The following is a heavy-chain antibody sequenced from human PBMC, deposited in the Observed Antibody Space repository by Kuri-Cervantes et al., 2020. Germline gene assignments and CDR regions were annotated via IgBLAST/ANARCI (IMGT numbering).Heavy chain of an antibody. Sequence: ASVKVSCKASGYTFTGYYMHWVRQAPGQGLEWMGWVNPNSGGTNYAQKFQGRVTMTRDTSISTAYMELSRLRSDDTAVYYCARERGTLRGDAFDLWGQGTMVTVSS. CDR3: ARERGTLRGDAFDL. CDR1: GYTFTGYY. CDR2: VNPNSGGT. D-gene: IGHD1-26*01. J-gene: IGHJ3*01. V-gene: IGHV1-2*02.